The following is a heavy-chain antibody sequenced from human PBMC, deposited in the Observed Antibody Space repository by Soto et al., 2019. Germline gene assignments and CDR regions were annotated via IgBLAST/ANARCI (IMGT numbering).Heavy chain of an antibody. CDR2: INPSGGST. D-gene: IGHD6-19*01. J-gene: IGHJ3*02. CDR3: ARAYSSGWWRNDAFDI. V-gene: IGHV1-46*01. Sequence: AAVKFSFKASGYTFTSNYMHWVRQAPGQELDCMGIINPSGGSTSYEQKFQGRVTMTRDTATSTVYMELSSLRSEDTAVYYCARAYSSGWWRNDAFDIWGQGTMVTVSS. CDR1: GYTFTSNY.